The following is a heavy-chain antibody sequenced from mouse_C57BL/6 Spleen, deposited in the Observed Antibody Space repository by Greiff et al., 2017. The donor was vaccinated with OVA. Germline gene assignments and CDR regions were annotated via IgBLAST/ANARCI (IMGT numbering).Heavy chain of an antibody. CDR2: IYPGSGNT. CDR3: ARGDLLRFYYAMDY. V-gene: IGHV1-76*01. CDR1: GYTFTDYY. D-gene: IGHD1-1*01. Sequence: VQLQQSGAELVRPGASVKLSCKASGYTFTDYYINWVKQRPGQGLEWIARIYPGSGNTYYNEKFKGKATLTAEKSSSTAYMQLSSLTSEDSAVYFCARGDLLRFYYAMDYWGQGTSVTVSS. J-gene: IGHJ4*01.